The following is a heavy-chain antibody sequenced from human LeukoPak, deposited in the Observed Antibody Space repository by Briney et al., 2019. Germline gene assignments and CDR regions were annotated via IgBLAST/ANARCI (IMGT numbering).Heavy chain of an antibody. D-gene: IGHD1-26*01. Sequence: PGGSLRLSCAASGFTFSNAWMSWIRQPPGKGLEWIGSIYYSGSTYYNPSLKSRVTISVDTSKNQFSLKLSSVTAADTAVYYCARLRLSSGSYYLDPWGQGTLVTVSS. V-gene: IGHV4-39*01. CDR2: IYYSGST. CDR3: ARLRLSSGSYYLDP. CDR1: GFTFSNAW. J-gene: IGHJ5*02.